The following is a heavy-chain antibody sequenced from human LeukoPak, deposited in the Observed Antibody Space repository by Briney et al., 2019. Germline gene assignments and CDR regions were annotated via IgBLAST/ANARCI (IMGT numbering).Heavy chain of an antibody. J-gene: IGHJ4*02. CDR3: ARGFWSGYYKDY. V-gene: IGHV3-53*01. D-gene: IGHD3-3*01. CDR1: GFTVSSNY. CDR2: IYSGGST. Sequence: GGSLRLSCAASGFTVSSNYMGWVRQAPGKGLEWVSVIYSGGSTYYADSVKGRFTISRDNSKNTLYLQMNSLRAEDTAVYYCARGFWSGYYKDYWGQGTLVTVSS.